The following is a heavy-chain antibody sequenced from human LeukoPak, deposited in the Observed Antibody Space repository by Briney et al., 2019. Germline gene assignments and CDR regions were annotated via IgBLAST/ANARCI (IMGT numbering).Heavy chain of an antibody. D-gene: IGHD3-3*01. J-gene: IGHJ4*02. CDR1: GFTFSSYW. V-gene: IGHV3-7*01. Sequence: GGSLRLSCAASGFTFSSYWMSWVRQAPGKGLDWVANIKQDGSEKYYVDSVKGRFTISRDNAKNSLYLQMNSLRAEDTAVYYCARHPYYDFWSGYHHFDYWGQGTLVTVSS. CDR2: IKQDGSEK. CDR3: ARHPYYDFWSGYHHFDY.